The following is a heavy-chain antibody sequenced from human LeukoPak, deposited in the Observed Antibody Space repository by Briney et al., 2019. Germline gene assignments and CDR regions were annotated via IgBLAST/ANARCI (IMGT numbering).Heavy chain of an antibody. V-gene: IGHV4-34*01. Sequence: SETLSLTCAVYGGSFSGYYWSWIRQPPGKGLEWIGEINHSGSTNYNPSLKSRVTISVDTSKNQFSLKLSSVTAADTAVYYCARYRNSSSWYNWFDPWGQGTLVTVSS. J-gene: IGHJ5*02. CDR3: ARYRNSSSWYNWFDP. CDR2: INHSGST. CDR1: GGSFSGYY. D-gene: IGHD6-13*01.